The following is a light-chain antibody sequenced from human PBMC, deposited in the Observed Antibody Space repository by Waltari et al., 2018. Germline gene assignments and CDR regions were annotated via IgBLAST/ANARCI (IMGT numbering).Light chain of an antibody. J-gene: IGKJ4*01. CDR1: QSINTN. Sequence: EIVMTPSPATLSVSPGEGATLSCRASQSINTNLAWYQQKPGQPPRLLIFGASTRATGIPDRFSGSGSGTEFTLTISSLQSEDFAAYFCQHYNNWPLTFGGGTKVEIK. CDR2: GAS. V-gene: IGKV3-15*01. CDR3: QHYNNWPLT.